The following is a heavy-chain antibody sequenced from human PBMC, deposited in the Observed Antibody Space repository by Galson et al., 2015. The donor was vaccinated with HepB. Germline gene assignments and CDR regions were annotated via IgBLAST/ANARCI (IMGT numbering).Heavy chain of an antibody. CDR2: ICGGGGST. Sequence: SLRLSCAASGFTFSSYGMNWVRQAPGKGLEWVSAICGGGGSTYYADSVKGRFTISRDNSKNTLYLQMNSLRAEDTAVYYCAKAPKITLGGVIAAAPFDYWGQGTLVTVSS. D-gene: IGHD3-16*02. CDR3: AKAPKITLGGVIAAAPFDY. J-gene: IGHJ4*02. CDR1: GFTFSSYG. V-gene: IGHV3-23*01.